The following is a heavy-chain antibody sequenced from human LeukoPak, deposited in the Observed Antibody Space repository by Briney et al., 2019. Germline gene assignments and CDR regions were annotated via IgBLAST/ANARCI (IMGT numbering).Heavy chain of an antibody. V-gene: IGHV1-2*02. CDR3: ARADSRDYYFDY. CDR1: GYTFTGYY. CDR2: INPNSGGT. Sequence: ASVKVSCKASGYTFTGYYIHWVRQAPGQGLEWMGWINPNSGGTNYAQKFQGRVTMTRDTSISTAYMELSRLRSDDTAVYYCARADSRDYYFDYWGQGTLVTVSS. J-gene: IGHJ4*02. D-gene: IGHD3-22*01.